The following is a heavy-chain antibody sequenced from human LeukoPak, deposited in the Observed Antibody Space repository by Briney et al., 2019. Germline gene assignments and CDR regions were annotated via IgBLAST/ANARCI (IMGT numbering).Heavy chain of an antibody. CDR3: ARRLVGATSPYYFDY. Sequence: ASVKVACKASGYTFTSYDINWVRQATGQGLEWTGWMNPNSGNTGYAQKFQGRVTMTRNTSISTAYMELSSLRSEDTAVYYCARRLVGATSPYYFDYRGQGTLVTVSS. CDR2: MNPNSGNT. CDR1: GYTFTSYD. D-gene: IGHD1-26*01. J-gene: IGHJ4*02. V-gene: IGHV1-8*01.